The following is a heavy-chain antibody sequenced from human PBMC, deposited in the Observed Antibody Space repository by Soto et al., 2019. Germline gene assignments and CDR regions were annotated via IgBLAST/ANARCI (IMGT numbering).Heavy chain of an antibody. D-gene: IGHD6-13*01. CDR2: IYYSGST. CDR3: ARDRGSSWSTFDY. CDR1: GGSISSYY. Sequence: LSLTCTVSGGSISSYYWSWIRQPPGKGLEWIGYIYYSGSTNYNPSLKSRVTISVDTSKNQFSLKLSSVTAADTAVYYCARDRGSSWSTFDYWGQGTMVTVSS. V-gene: IGHV4-59*01. J-gene: IGHJ4*02.